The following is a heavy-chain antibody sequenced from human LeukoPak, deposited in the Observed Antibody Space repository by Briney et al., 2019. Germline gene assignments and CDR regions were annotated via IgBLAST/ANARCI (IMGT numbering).Heavy chain of an antibody. V-gene: IGHV3-33*01. CDR3: ARPINYGVDS. J-gene: IGHJ4*02. CDR2: IWSDGNTK. CDR1: SFTFGTYG. D-gene: IGHD3-16*01. Sequence: GGSLRLSCAASSFTFGTYGMHWVRQAPGKGLEWVAVIWSDGNTKYYGDSVKGRFTISRDNSKNTLYLQMNSLRVEDTAVYYCARPINYGVDSWGQGTLVTVSS.